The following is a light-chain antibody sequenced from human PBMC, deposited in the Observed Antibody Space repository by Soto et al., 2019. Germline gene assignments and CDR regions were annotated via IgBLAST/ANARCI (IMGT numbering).Light chain of an antibody. Sequence: QSVLTQPPSVSGARGQRVTISCTGSSSNIGAGYDVHWYQQLPGTAPKLLIYGNNNRPSGVPDRFSVSKSGTSASLAITGLQAEDEADYYCQSYDSSLSGYVFGTGTKLTVL. V-gene: IGLV1-40*01. CDR1: SSNIGAGYD. CDR2: GNN. CDR3: QSYDSSLSGYV. J-gene: IGLJ1*01.